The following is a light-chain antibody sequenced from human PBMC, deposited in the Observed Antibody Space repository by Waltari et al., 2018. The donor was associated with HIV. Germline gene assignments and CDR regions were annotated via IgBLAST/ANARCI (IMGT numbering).Light chain of an antibody. Sequence: DVQMTQSPSSLSASVGDRVSITCRANQSVSSYLNWYQQKPGRPPILLIYAASTLQNGIPSRFTGWGSVTDFTLAITGLQRDDCATYFCQQTHTGVTFGPGTTV. V-gene: IGKV1-39*01. CDR2: AAS. CDR3: QQTHTGVT. CDR1: QSVSSY. J-gene: IGKJ3*01.